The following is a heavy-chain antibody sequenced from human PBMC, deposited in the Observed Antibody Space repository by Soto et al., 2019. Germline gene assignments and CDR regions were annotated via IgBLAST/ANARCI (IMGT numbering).Heavy chain of an antibody. D-gene: IGHD2-2*01. CDR2: ISGYNGNT. CDR1: GYTFTNYG. J-gene: IGHJ5*02. V-gene: IGHV1-18*01. Sequence: ASVKVSCKASGYTFTNYGITWVRQAPGQGLEWMGWISGYNGNTNYAQKFQGRVTMTTDTSTATAYMELRSLRSDDTAVYYCARDEVPAANWLDPWGQGTLVTVS. CDR3: ARDEVPAANWLDP.